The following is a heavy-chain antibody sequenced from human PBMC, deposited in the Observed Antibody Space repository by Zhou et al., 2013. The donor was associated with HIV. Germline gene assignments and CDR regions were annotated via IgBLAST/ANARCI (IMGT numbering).Heavy chain of an antibody. Sequence: QVQLVQSGPEVKAPGASVTVSCKGSGYNFNEYYTHWVRQAPGHGPEWMGFINPKTGKTKYAEKFQDRVTLSRDTSMRTTYMELTRLTSDDSAIYYCASDTEGYCNGSICYWSFNYWGQGTLVAVSS. CDR1: GYNFNEYY. CDR3: ASDTEGYCNGSICYWSFNY. V-gene: IGHV1-2*02. CDR2: INPKTGKT. D-gene: IGHD2-15*01. J-gene: IGHJ4*02.